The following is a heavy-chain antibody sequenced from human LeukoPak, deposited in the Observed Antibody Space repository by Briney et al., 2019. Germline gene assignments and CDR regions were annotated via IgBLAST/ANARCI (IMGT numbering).Heavy chain of an antibody. CDR1: GGSFSGYY. D-gene: IGHD5-24*01. V-gene: IGHV4-34*01. CDR2: INHSGST. CDR3: ARGSLLEMGGHYYYYGMGV. Sequence: SETLSLTCAVYGGSFSGYYWSWIRQPPGKGLEWIGEINHSGSTNYNPSLKSRVTISVDTSKNQFSLKLSSVTAADTAVYYCARGSLLEMGGHYYYYGMGVWGQGTTVTVSS. J-gene: IGHJ6*02.